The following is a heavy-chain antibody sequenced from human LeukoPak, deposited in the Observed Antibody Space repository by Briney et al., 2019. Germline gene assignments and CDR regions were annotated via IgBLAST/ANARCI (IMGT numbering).Heavy chain of an antibody. D-gene: IGHD1-1*01. V-gene: IGHV4-34*01. Sequence: PSETLSLTCAVYGGSSSGYYWNWIRQPPGKGLEWIGEINHRGNTNYNPSLKSRVTISVDKSKNQFSLKLSSVTAADTAVYYCARAETYNFDYWGQGTLVTVSS. CDR1: GGSSSGYY. CDR3: ARAETYNFDY. J-gene: IGHJ4*02. CDR2: INHRGNT.